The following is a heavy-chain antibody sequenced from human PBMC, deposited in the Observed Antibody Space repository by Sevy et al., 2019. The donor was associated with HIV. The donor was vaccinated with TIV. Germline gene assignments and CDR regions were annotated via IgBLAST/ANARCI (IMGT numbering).Heavy chain of an antibody. Sequence: ASVKVSCKASGYTFTSYYMHWVRQAPGQGLEWMGIINPSGGSTSYAQKFQGRVTMTRDTSTSTVYMELSSLRSEDTAVYYCARVHYDFWSATTPNWFDPWGQGTLVTVSS. CDR1: GYTFTSYY. CDR3: ARVHYDFWSATTPNWFDP. CDR2: INPSGGST. V-gene: IGHV1-46*03. D-gene: IGHD3-3*01. J-gene: IGHJ5*02.